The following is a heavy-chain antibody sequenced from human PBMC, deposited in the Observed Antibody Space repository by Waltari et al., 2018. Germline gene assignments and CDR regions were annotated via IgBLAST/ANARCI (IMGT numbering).Heavy chain of an antibody. V-gene: IGHV3-33*05. J-gene: IGHJ6*02. D-gene: IGHD6-13*01. CDR3: AREYSRICFHALDG. Sequence: QVHVVESGGGVVQPGGSLRLSCAASGSPIGHYGRHWVRQAPGKGLEWVAVIQYDGSIKNYADSVKGRFTISRENSKNTLYLEMKSLRAEDTAVYYCAREYSRICFHALDGWGQGTAVTVSS. CDR2: IQYDGSIK. CDR1: GSPIGHYG.